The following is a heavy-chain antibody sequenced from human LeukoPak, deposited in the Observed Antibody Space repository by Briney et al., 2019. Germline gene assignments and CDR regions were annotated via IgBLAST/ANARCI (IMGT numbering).Heavy chain of an antibody. CDR1: PGSISDYY. CDR2: IYYSGST. J-gene: IGHJ4*02. Sequence: PSETLSLTCTVSPGSISDYYWSWLRQPPGEGLEWIGYIYYSGSTNYNPSRKRRVTISLDTSKNQLALNLNSVAAADTAVYYCARDLKVGNTCYYFDYWGQGTLVTVSS. D-gene: IGHD2/OR15-2a*01. V-gene: IGHV4-59*01. CDR3: ARDLKVGNTCYYFDY.